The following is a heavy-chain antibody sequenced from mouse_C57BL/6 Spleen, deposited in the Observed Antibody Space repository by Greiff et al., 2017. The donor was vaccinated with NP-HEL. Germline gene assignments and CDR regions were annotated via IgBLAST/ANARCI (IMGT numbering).Heavy chain of an antibody. J-gene: IGHJ4*01. Sequence: VQLQQSGPELVKPGASVKISCKASGYAFSSSWMNWVKQRPGKGLEWIGRIYPGDGDTNYNGKFKGKATLTADKSSSTAYMQLSRLTSEDSAVYFCARGSYGSSSYYAMDYWGQGTSVTVSS. CDR3: ARGSYGSSSYYAMDY. CDR2: IYPGDGDT. V-gene: IGHV1-82*01. CDR1: GYAFSSSW. D-gene: IGHD1-1*01.